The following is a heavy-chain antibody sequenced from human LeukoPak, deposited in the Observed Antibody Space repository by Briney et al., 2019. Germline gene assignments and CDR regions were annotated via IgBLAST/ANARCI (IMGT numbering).Heavy chain of an antibody. CDR1: GFTFSSYA. Sequence: GGSLRLSCAASGFTFSSYAMHWVRQAPGKGLEYVSAISSNGGSTYYANSVKGRFTISRDNSKNTLYLQMGSLGAEDMAVYYCARVSVAAAGTGTAFDYYYMDVWGKGTTVTISS. CDR2: ISSNGGST. D-gene: IGHD6-13*01. CDR3: ARVSVAAAGTGTAFDYYYMDV. V-gene: IGHV3-64*01. J-gene: IGHJ6*03.